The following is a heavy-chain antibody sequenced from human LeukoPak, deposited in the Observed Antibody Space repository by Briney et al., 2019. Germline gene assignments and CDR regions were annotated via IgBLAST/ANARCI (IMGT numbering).Heavy chain of an antibody. CDR1: GYTFSGYY. D-gene: IGHD2-21*02. CDR2: INPNSGGT. CDR3: ARYGVFRFEVGDVYYYYMDV. J-gene: IGHJ6*03. Sequence: GSVKVSCKASGYTFSGYYIHWVRQAPGQGLEWMGWINPNSGGTKYAQKFQGRVTMTRDTSNNTVYMDLTRLIFDDTAMYYCARYGVFRFEVGDVYYYYMDVWGKGTTVIISS. V-gene: IGHV1-2*02.